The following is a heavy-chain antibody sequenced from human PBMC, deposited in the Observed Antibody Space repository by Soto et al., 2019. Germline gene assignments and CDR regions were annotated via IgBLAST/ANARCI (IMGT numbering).Heavy chain of an antibody. D-gene: IGHD2-8*02. CDR1: GYTFTSYD. J-gene: IGHJ6*02. V-gene: IGHV1-8*01. CDR2: MNPNIGKT. CDR3: ARGGNGMILYRLGMDV. Sequence: ASVKVSCKASGYTFTSYDINWVRQATGQGLGWMGWMNPNIGKTNYAQKFQGRVTITTNNSMSTAYMELSSLRSEDKAVYYCARGGNGMILYRLGMDVWGQGTKVTVSS.